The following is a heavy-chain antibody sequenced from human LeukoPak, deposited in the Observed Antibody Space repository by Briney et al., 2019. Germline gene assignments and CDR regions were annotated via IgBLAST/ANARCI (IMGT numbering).Heavy chain of an antibody. J-gene: IGHJ4*02. CDR3: ARFVVVTATQWYFDY. D-gene: IGHD2-21*02. CDR2: INHSGNT. CDR1: GGSFSGYY. V-gene: IGHV4-34*01. Sequence: ASETLSLTCAVYGGSFSGYYWSWIRQAPGKGLEWIGEINHSGNTNYNPSLKSRVTISVDTSKNQFSLKLSSVTAADTAVYYCARFVVVTATQWYFDYWGQGTLVTVSS.